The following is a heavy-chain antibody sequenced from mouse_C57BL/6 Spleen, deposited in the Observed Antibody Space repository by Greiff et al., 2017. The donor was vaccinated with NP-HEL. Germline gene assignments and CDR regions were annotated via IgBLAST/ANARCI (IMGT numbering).Heavy chain of an antibody. CDR2: IDPSDSYT. CDR1: GYTFTSYW. V-gene: IGHV1-69*01. D-gene: IGHD1-1*01. CDR3: ARWGTTVVAFDY. Sequence: QVQLKQPGAELVMPGASVRLSCKASGYTFTSYWMHWVKQRPGQGLEWIGEIDPSDSYTNYNQKFKGKSTLTVDKSSSTAYMQLSSLTSEDSAVYYCARWGTTVVAFDYWGQGTTLTVSS. J-gene: IGHJ2*01.